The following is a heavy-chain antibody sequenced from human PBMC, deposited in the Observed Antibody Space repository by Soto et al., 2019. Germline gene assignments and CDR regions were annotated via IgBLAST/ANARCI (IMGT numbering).Heavy chain of an antibody. CDR2: IMYSGYS. J-gene: IGHJ6*02. V-gene: IGHV4-59*08. Sequence: QVQLQESGPGLVKPSETLSLTCTVSGDSLTNYYCSWFRQPPGKGLEWIGYIMYSGYSAYNLSLRRRVTMSMDTSKTQFSLMLESVTATDTAVYYCARHGFGPLHGLVDVWGQGTTVIVPS. CDR3: ARHGFGPLHGLVDV. CDR1: GDSLTNYY. D-gene: IGHD3-10*01.